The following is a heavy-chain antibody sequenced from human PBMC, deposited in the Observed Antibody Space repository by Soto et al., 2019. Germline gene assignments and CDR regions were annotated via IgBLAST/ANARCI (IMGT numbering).Heavy chain of an antibody. CDR3: ARDPFIAAAGPYYFHY. J-gene: IGHJ4*02. Sequence: SVNGPCKASGGTFSSYTITWVRQAPGQGLEWMGGITPMFGTPNYAQNFRGRVTITADESTSTAYMELYNLRSEDTAVYYCARDPFIAAAGPYYFHYWGQGTLVTVSS. CDR1: GGTFSSYT. D-gene: IGHD6-13*01. V-gene: IGHV1-69*13. CDR2: ITPMFGTP.